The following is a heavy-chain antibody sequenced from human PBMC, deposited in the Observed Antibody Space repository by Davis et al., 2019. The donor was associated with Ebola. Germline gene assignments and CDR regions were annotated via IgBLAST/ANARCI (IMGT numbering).Heavy chain of an antibody. V-gene: IGHV4-39*01. CDR1: GGSISSSSFY. J-gene: IGHJ4*02. CDR3: TRPGPIMDPRTFDY. Sequence: SETLSLTCTVSGGSISSSSFYWGWVRQPPGKGLEWIGSIYYSESTYYNPSLKSRVTISVDTSKNQFSLKLSSVTAADTAVYYCTRPGPIMDPRTFDYWGQGTLVTVSS. CDR2: IYYSEST. D-gene: IGHD3-16*01.